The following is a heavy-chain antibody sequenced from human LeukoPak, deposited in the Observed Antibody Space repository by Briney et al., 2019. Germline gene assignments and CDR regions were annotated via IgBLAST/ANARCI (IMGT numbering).Heavy chain of an antibody. CDR3: ARLSRGAFDI. CDR1: GDSVSTNSAT. D-gene: IGHD6-6*01. J-gene: IGHJ3*02. CDR2: TYYMSKWYN. V-gene: IGHV6-1*01. Sequence: SQTLSLTCSISGDSVSTNSATWNWIRQSPSRGLEWLGRTYYMSKWYNDYAASVKSRITINPDTSKNQFSLQLNSVTPEDTAVYYCARLSRGAFDIWGQGTMVTVSS.